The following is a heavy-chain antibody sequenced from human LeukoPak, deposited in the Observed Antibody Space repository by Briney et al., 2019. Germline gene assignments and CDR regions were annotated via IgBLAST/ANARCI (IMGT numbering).Heavy chain of an antibody. V-gene: IGHV3-23*01. J-gene: IGHJ4*02. D-gene: IGHD6-13*01. Sequence: QTGGSLRLSCAASGFTFSSYAMSWVRQAPGKGLEWVSAISGSGGSTYYADSAKGRFTISRDNSKNTLYLQMNSLRAEDTAVYYCAYSSSWCSDYWGQGTLVTVSS. CDR3: AYSSSWCSDY. CDR2: ISGSGGST. CDR1: GFTFSSYA.